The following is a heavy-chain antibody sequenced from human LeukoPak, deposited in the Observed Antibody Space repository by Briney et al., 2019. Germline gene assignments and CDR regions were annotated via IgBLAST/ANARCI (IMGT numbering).Heavy chain of an antibody. D-gene: IGHD2-2*01. Sequence: SETLSLTCTVSGGSVSSGSYYWSWIRQPPGKGLEWIGYIYYSGSTNYNPSLKSRVTVSVDTSKNQFSLKLSSVTAADTAVYYCARLVRYCSTNSCYPFDYWGQGTLVTVSS. CDR2: IYYSGST. CDR1: GGSVSSGSYY. CDR3: ARLVRYCSTNSCYPFDY. J-gene: IGHJ4*02. V-gene: IGHV4-61*01.